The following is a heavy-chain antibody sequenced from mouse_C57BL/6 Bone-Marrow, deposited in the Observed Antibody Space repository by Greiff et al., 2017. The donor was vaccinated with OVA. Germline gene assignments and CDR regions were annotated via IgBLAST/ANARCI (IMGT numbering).Heavy chain of an antibody. CDR3: ARGGWLLRWFAY. CDR1: GYTFTDYY. D-gene: IGHD2-3*01. CDR2: IDPDDGDT. V-gene: IGHV14-2*01. J-gene: IGHJ3*01. Sequence: EVQLQQSGAELVKPGASVKLSCTASGYTFTDYYMHWVKQRPEQGLEWIGWIDPDDGDTNYDPKFKGKATLTADTSSNTAYLQLSSLTSEDTAVYYCARGGWLLRWFAYWGQGTRVTVSA.